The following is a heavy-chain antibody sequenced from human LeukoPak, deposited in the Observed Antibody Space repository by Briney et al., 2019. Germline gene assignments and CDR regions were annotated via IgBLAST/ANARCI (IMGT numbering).Heavy chain of an antibody. CDR3: ARDFSGPYDILTGGDAFDV. CDR2: ISGYNGNT. Sequence: GASVKVSCKASGYTFTSYGLSWMRQAPGQGLEWMGWISGYNGNTKYAQNFHGRVTMTTDTSTSTGYMELRSLRSDDTAMYYCARDFSGPYDILTGGDAFDVWGQGTMVSVSS. V-gene: IGHV1-18*01. CDR1: GYTFTSYG. D-gene: IGHD3-9*01. J-gene: IGHJ3*01.